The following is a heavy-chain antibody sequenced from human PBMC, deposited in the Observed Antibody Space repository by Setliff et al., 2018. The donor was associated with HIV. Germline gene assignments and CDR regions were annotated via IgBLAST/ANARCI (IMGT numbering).Heavy chain of an antibody. CDR3: ARAGGGATDQAFDI. CDR1: GYTFPSYF. D-gene: IGHD2-2*01. J-gene: IGHJ3*02. V-gene: IGHV1-46*01. Sequence: ASVKVSCKAFGYTFPSYFLHWVRQAPGQGLEWLGIIDPNGGATNNAQKLQGRLTVTTDTSTGTLYMELSNLRSDDSAVYYCARAGGGATDQAFDIWGQGTMVTVSS. CDR2: IDPNGGAT.